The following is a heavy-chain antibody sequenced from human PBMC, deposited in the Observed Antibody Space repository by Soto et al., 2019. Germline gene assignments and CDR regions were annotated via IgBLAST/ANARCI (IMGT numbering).Heavy chain of an antibody. V-gene: IGHV3-23*01. J-gene: IGHJ6*03. CDR3: AKGSRGAYYYCMDD. CDR2: ISNSGGTT. Sequence: EVQMLESGGGLVQPGGSLRLSCAASGFTFSSSAMNWVRQAPGKGLEWVSSISNSGGTTSYADSVKGRFTISRDNSKNTLYLQMNSLRAEDTAVYYCAKGSRGAYYYCMDDWGKGTTVTVSS. CDR1: GFTFSSSA.